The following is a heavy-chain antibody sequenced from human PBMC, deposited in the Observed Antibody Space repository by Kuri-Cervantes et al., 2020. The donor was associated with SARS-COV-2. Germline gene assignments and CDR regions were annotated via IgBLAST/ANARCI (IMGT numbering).Heavy chain of an antibody. CDR2: IYYSGST. D-gene: IGHD3-10*01. Sequence: SETLSLTCTVSGGSISSSSYYWGWIRQPPGKGLEWIGSIYYSGSTYYNPSLKSRVTISVDTSKNQFSLKLSSVTAADTAVYCCARTSYGSALYWGQGTLVTVSS. J-gene: IGHJ4*02. CDR3: ARTSYGSALY. V-gene: IGHV4-39*07. CDR1: GGSISSSSYY.